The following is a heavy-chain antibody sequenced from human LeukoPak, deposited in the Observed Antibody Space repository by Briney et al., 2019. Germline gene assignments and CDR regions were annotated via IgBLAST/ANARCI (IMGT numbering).Heavy chain of an antibody. Sequence: PSETLPLTCAVSGGSISSGGYSWSWIRQPPGKGLEWIGYIYHSRSTYYNPSLKSRVTISVDRSKNQFSLKLSSVTAADTAVYYCARVGYSYGFDYWGQGTLVTVSS. V-gene: IGHV4-30-2*01. D-gene: IGHD5-18*01. CDR1: GGSISSGGYS. CDR3: ARVGYSYGFDY. J-gene: IGHJ4*02. CDR2: IYHSRST.